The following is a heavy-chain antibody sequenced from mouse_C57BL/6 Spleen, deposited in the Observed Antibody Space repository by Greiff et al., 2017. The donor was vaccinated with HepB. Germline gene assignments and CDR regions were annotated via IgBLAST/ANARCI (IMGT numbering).Heavy chain of an antibody. CDR1: GYTFTSYW. CDR3: ATGPSYYAMDY. CDR2: IDPSDSYT. V-gene: IGHV1-59*01. J-gene: IGHJ4*01. Sequence: QVQLKQPGAELVRPGTSVKLSCKASGYTFTSYWMHWVKQRPGQGLEWIGVIDPSDSYTNYNQKFKGKATLTVDTSSSTAYMQLSSLTSEDSAVYYCATGPSYYAMDYWGQGTSVTVSS.